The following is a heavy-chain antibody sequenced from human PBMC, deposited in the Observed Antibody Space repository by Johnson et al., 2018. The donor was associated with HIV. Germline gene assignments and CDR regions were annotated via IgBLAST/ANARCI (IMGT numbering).Heavy chain of an antibody. CDR3: TVHSGERTDHDAFDV. V-gene: IGHV3-73*02. CDR1: GFTFSGSA. D-gene: IGHD1-26*01. Sequence: EKLVESGGDLVQPGGSLKLSCAASGFTFSGSAIHWVRQTPGKGLEWVGHIGTKTDNYATAYVESVKGRFSVSRDDSKNTAYLEMNSLKTEDTAVYYCTVHSGERTDHDAFDVWGQGTVVTVSS. CDR2: IGTKTDNYAT. J-gene: IGHJ3*01.